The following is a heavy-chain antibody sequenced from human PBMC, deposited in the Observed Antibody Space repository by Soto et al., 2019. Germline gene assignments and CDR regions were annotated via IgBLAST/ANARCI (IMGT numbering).Heavy chain of an antibody. CDR2: IYYSGST. J-gene: IGHJ4*02. Sequence: SETLSLTCTVSGGSISSSSYYWGWIRQPPGKGLECIGSIYYSGSTYYNPSLKSRVTISVDTSKNQFSLKLSSVTAADTAVYYCERHTTPLSVSDYRGQGTLFIVSS. V-gene: IGHV4-39*01. CDR3: ERHTTPLSVSDY. CDR1: GGSISSSSYY. D-gene: IGHD1-26*01.